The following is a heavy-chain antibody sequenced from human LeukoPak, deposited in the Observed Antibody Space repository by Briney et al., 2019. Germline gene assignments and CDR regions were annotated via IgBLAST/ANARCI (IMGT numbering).Heavy chain of an antibody. V-gene: IGHV1-2*02. D-gene: IGHD6-13*01. CDR1: GYTFTGYY. CDR3: AKGDYVSSWYFDY. J-gene: IGHJ4*02. CDR2: INPNSGGT. Sequence: ASVKVSCKASGYTFTGYYMHWVRQAPGQGLEWMGWINPNSGGTNYAQKFQGRVTMTRDTSISTAYMELSRLRSDDTAVYYCAKGDYVSSWYFDYWGQGTLVTVSS.